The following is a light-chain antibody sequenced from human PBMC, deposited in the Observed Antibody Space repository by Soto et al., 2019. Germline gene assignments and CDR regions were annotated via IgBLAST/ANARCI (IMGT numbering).Light chain of an antibody. J-gene: IGKJ3*01. CDR1: QDISNY. V-gene: IGKV1-27*01. CDR2: AAS. Sequence: DIPMTQSPPSLYASVGDRVTITCRASQDISNYLAWYQQRPGKVPRLLIYAASTLQSGVPSRFSGSGSGTDFTLTISSLLPEDAATYYCQNLDSAAFTFGPGTKVDIK. CDR3: QNLDSAAFT.